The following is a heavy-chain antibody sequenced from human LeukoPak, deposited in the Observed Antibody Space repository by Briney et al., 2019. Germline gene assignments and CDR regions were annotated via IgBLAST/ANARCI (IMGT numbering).Heavy chain of an antibody. D-gene: IGHD3-10*01. CDR2: FDPEDGET. Sequence: ASVKVSCKVSGYTLTELSMHWVRQAPGKGLEWMGGFDPEDGETIYAQKFQGRVTMIEDTSTDTAYMELSSLRSEDTAVYYCATGGSGSYYELDYWGQGTLVTVSS. CDR3: ATGGSGSYYELDY. J-gene: IGHJ4*02. CDR1: GYTLTELS. V-gene: IGHV1-24*01.